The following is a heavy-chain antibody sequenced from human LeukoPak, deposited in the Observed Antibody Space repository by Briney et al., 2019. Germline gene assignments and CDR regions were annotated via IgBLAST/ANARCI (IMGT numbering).Heavy chain of an antibody. CDR2: LRRDGSDK. D-gene: IGHD5-18*01. CDR1: GFTFSNYG. Sequence: HPGGSLRLSCAASGFTFSNYGMHWVRQAPGKGLEWVAFLRRDGSDKYYADSVKDRFTISRDNSKNTVYLQMNSLRPEDTAVYYCAKDHSQNFDYWGQGTLVTVSS. V-gene: IGHV3-30*02. J-gene: IGHJ4*02. CDR3: AKDHSQNFDY.